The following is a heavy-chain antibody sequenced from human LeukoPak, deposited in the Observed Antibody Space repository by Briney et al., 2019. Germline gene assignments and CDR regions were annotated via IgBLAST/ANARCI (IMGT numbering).Heavy chain of an antibody. CDR2: IYPGDSDT. J-gene: IGHJ4*02. CDR1: GYTFASYW. CDR3: ARQIADSSGPIDY. V-gene: IGHV5-51*01. D-gene: IGHD6-19*01. Sequence: PGGSLRLSCKGSGYTFASYWIGWVRQMPGNGLEWMGIIYPGDSDTIYSPSFQGQVTISADKSINTAYLQWSSLKASDTPMYYCARQIADSSGPIDYWGQGALVTVSS.